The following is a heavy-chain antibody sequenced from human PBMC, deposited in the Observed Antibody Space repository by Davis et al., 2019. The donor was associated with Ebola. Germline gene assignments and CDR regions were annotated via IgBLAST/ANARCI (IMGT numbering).Heavy chain of an antibody. J-gene: IGHJ6*02. CDR3: ARAGVLWFGELLIYYYGMDV. D-gene: IGHD3-10*01. CDR1: GGSFSGYY. Sequence: PSETLSLTCAVYGGSFSGYYWSWIRQPPGKGLEWIGEINHSGSTNYNPSLKSRVTISVDTSKNQFSLKLSSVTAADTAVYYCARAGVLWFGELLIYYYGMDVWGQGTTVTVSS. V-gene: IGHV4-34*01. CDR2: INHSGST.